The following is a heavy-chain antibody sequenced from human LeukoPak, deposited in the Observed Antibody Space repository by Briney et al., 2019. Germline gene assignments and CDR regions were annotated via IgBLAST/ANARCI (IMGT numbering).Heavy chain of an antibody. CDR2: ISASGGST. D-gene: IGHD3-3*01. J-gene: IGHJ4*02. Sequence: PGGSLRLSCAASGFTLSSYAMSWVRQAPGKGLDWVSGISASGGSTYYADSVKGRFTISRDNSKNTLYLQMNSLRAEDTAVYYCARDLDFWAAYYFDYWGQGTLVTVSS. CDR3: ARDLDFWAAYYFDY. CDR1: GFTLSSYA. V-gene: IGHV3-23*01.